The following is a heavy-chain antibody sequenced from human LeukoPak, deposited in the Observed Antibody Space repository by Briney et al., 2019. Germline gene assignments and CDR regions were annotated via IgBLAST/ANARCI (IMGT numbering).Heavy chain of an antibody. J-gene: IGHJ4*02. V-gene: IGHV3-53*01. CDR3: ARGDFDY. CDR2: AFSDGRT. Sequence: PGGSLRLSCAASGITVSTNYMSWVRQAPGKGLEWVSIAFSDGRTFYADSVKGRFTISRDSSKNTVFLQMNSLRAEDTVVYYCARGDFDYWGQGTLVTVSS. CDR1: GITVSTNY.